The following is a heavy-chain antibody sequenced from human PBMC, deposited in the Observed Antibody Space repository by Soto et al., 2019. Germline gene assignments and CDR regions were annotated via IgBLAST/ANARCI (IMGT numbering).Heavy chain of an antibody. V-gene: IGHV4-4*02. CDR3: ASLYNWNYYYGMDV. CDR1: GGSVCSSNW. J-gene: IGHJ6*02. CDR2: IYHSGST. D-gene: IGHD1-20*01. Sequence: LSLSCAVSGGSVCSSNWWSWVRQPPGKGLEWIGEIYHSGSTNYNPSLKSRVTISVDKSKNQFSLKLSSVTAADTAVYYCASLYNWNYYYGMDVWGQGTTVTVSS.